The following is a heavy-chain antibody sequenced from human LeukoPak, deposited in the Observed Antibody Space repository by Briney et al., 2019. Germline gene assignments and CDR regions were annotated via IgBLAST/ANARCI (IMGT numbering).Heavy chain of an antibody. Sequence: GSLRLSGAASGFTLRTYWMTWVRQAPGKGLEWVANINEDGDKKYYVDSVKGRFTISRDNAKNSLYLQMDSLRAEDTALYYCARDPYYYDSRSFAAFDIWGQGTMVTVSS. V-gene: IGHV3-7*01. CDR1: GFTLRTYW. CDR3: ARDPYYYDSRSFAAFDI. CDR2: INEDGDKK. J-gene: IGHJ3*02. D-gene: IGHD3-10*01.